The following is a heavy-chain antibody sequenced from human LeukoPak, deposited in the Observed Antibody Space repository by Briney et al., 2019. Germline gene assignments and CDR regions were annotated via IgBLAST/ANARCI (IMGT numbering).Heavy chain of an antibody. V-gene: IGHV3-23*01. D-gene: IGHD5-18*01. J-gene: IGHJ4*02. CDR2: ISDSGGAT. CDR1: GFSFSTYS. Sequence: GGSLRLSCAASGFSFSTYSMSWVRQTPEKGLEWVSAISDSGGATYYADSVKGRFTISRDNAKNSLYLQMNSLRAEDTAVYYCAREQLWSVGFDYWGQGTLVTVSS. CDR3: AREQLWSVGFDY.